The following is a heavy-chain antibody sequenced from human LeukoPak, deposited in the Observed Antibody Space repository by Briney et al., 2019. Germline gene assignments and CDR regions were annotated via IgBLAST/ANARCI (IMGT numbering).Heavy chain of an antibody. CDR3: ARDRVGARGDY. D-gene: IGHD1-26*01. J-gene: IGHJ4*02. Sequence: GGSLRLSCAASGFAFSSYWMSWVRRVPGKGLEWVANIKQDGSEKYYVDSVKGRFTISRDNAKNSLYLQMNSLRAEDTAVYYCARDRVGARGDYWGQGTLVTVSS. CDR1: GFAFSSYW. CDR2: IKQDGSEK. V-gene: IGHV3-7*01.